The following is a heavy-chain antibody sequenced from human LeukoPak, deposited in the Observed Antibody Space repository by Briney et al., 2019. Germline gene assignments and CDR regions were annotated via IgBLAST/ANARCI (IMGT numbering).Heavy chain of an antibody. CDR1: GFTFSNYN. D-gene: IGHD3-22*01. CDR2: ITSSGTYI. J-gene: IGHJ5*02. CDR3: ARDLGQYYDTSDNWFDP. Sequence: PGGSLRLSCAASGFTFSNYNMNWVRQAPGKAMEWVSSITSSGTYIFYADSVKGRFTISRDNAKNTLNLQMNSLRAEDTAVYYCARDLGQYYDTSDNWFDPWGQGTLVTVSS. V-gene: IGHV3-21*01.